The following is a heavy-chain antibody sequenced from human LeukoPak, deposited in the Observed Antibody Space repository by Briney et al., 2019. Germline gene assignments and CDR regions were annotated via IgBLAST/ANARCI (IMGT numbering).Heavy chain of an antibody. CDR3: ARPPRTYYYDSSGYYWSNAFDI. V-gene: IGHV3-74*01. D-gene: IGHD3-22*01. CDR1: GFIFSTYA. J-gene: IGHJ3*02. Sequence: GRSLRLSCAASGFIFSTYAMHWVRQAPGKGLVWVSRINSDGSSTSYADSVKGRFTISRDNAKNTLYLQMNSLRAEDTAVYYCARPPRTYYYDSSGYYWSNAFDIWGQGTMVTVSS. CDR2: INSDGSST.